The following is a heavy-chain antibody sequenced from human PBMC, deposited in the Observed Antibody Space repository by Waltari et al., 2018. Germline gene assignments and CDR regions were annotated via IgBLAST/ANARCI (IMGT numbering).Heavy chain of an antibody. V-gene: IGHV3-33*06. J-gene: IGHJ4*02. Sequence: QAQLVESGGGVVQPGMSLRLSCTGTGLSISSYGMHWVRQAPGKGLEWVARIWFDGGQTYYADSVRGRFTISRDNSKNTLYLDMNSLKLNDTAIYYCAKDAFGNTYVDHWGQGTLVTVAS. D-gene: IGHD3-10*01. CDR2: IWFDGGQT. CDR1: GLSISSYG. CDR3: AKDAFGNTYVDH.